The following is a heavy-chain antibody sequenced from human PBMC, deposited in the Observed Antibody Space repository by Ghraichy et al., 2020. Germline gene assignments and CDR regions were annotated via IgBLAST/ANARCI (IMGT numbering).Heavy chain of an antibody. CDR1: GGSFSGYY. J-gene: IGHJ6*02. Sequence: SETLSLTCAVYGGSFSGYYWSWIRQPPGKGLEWIGEINHSGSTNYNPSLKSRVTISVDTSKNQFSLKLSSVTAADTAVYYCARGMEQWPTEFGMDVWGQGTTVTVSS. D-gene: IGHD6-19*01. V-gene: IGHV4-34*01. CDR3: ARGMEQWPTEFGMDV. CDR2: INHSGST.